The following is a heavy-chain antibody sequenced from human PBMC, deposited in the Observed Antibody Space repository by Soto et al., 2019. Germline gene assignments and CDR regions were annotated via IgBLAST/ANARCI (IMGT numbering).Heavy chain of an antibody. V-gene: IGHV1-24*01. CDR2: FDPEDGET. D-gene: IGHD2-21*02. CDR1: GYTLTELS. Sequence: ASVKVSCKVSGYTLTELSMHWVRQAPGKGLEWMGGFDPEDGETIYAQKFQGRVTMTEDTSTDTAYMELSSLRSEDTAVYYCATVVVTTSGIASSNNWFGPWGQGTLVTVSS. J-gene: IGHJ5*02. CDR3: ATVVVTTSGIASSNNWFGP.